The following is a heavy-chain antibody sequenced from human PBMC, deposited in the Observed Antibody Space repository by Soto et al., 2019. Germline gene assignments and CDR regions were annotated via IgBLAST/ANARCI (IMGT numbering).Heavy chain of an antibody. CDR2: ISYDGTNK. Sequence: QVQLVESGGGVVQPGRSLRLSCAASGFSFSISPMHWVRQAPGKGPEWVALISYDGTNKFYADSVKGRFTISRDNSKSTLYLQVDRLRPEDAAVYYCARDPKTSGGQHWAFNYFASWGKGTLVTVSS. V-gene: IGHV3-30-3*01. D-gene: IGHD7-27*01. J-gene: IGHJ4*02. CDR1: GFSFSISP. CDR3: ARDPKTSGGQHWAFNYFAS.